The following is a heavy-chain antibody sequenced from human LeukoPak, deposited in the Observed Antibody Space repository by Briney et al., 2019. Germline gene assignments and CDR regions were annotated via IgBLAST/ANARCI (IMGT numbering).Heavy chain of an antibody. CDR2: IIPIFGTA. Sequence: SVKVSCKASGYTFTSYAMNWVRQAPGQGLEWMGGIIPIFGTANYAQKFQGRVTITADESTSTAYMELSSLRSEDTAVYYCARGYSYGYVLSIDYWGQGTLVTVSS. CDR1: GYTFTSYA. CDR3: ARGYSYGYVLSIDY. J-gene: IGHJ4*02. V-gene: IGHV1-69*13. D-gene: IGHD5-18*01.